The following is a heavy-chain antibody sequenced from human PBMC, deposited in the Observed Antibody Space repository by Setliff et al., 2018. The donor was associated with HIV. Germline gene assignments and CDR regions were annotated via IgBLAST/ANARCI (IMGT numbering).Heavy chain of an antibody. CDR2: IYYSGST. V-gene: IGHV4-59*12. CDR1: GGSISSYY. CDR3: ARGPYGDYHDAFDI. D-gene: IGHD4-17*01. J-gene: IGHJ3*02. Sequence: SETLSLTCTVSGGSISSYYWSWIRQPPGKGLEWIGYIYYSGSTNYNPSLKSRVTISVDTSKNQFSLKLSSVTAADTAVYYCARGPYGDYHDAFDIWGQGTMVTVSS.